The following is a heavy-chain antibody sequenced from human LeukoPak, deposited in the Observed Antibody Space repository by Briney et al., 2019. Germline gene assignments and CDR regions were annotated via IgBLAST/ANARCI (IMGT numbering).Heavy chain of an antibody. CDR2: ISTHTGDT. D-gene: IGHD5-18*01. CDR1: GYTFTIYG. Sequence: ASVKVSCKASGYTFTIYGITWVRQAPGQGLEWMGWISTHTGDTNYAQKLQARVTMTIDTSTSTAYMELRSLRSDDTAVYYCARDRRLSVDIAMAPFDYWGQGTLVTVSS. V-gene: IGHV1-18*04. CDR3: ARDRRLSVDIAMAPFDY. J-gene: IGHJ4*02.